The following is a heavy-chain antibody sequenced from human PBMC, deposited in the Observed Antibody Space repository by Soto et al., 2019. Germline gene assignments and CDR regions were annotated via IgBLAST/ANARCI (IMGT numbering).Heavy chain of an antibody. CDR2: ISAYNGNT. CDR3: ARDNRTVLLWFGELYYDN. J-gene: IGHJ4*02. CDR1: GYTFTCYG. Sequence: ASVKVSCKASGYTFTCYGISWVRQAPGQGLEWMGWISAYNGNTNYAQKLQGRVTMTTDTSTSTAYMELRSLRSDDTAVYYCARDNRTVLLWFGELYYDNWGQGTLVTVSS. D-gene: IGHD3-10*01. V-gene: IGHV1-18*01.